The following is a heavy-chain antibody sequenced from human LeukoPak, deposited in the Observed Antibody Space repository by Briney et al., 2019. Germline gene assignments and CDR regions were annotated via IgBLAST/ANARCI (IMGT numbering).Heavy chain of an antibody. V-gene: IGHV3-74*01. CDR1: GFTFRTYW. CDR3: ARVGSSSGTNYFDY. Sequence: PGGSLRLSCAASGFTFRTYWMSWVRQAPGKGLVWVSHINSAGTSTGYADSVKGRVTISRDNAKKTLYLQMNSLRVEDTAVHYCARVGSSSGTNYFDYWGQGTLVTVSS. D-gene: IGHD6-6*01. J-gene: IGHJ4*02. CDR2: INSAGTST.